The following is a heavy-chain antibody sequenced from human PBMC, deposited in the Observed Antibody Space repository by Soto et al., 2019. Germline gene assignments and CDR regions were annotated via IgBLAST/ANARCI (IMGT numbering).Heavy chain of an antibody. CDR3: AKNAAAGTPSYYYYGMDV. Sequence: GSLRLSCAASGFTFSSYGMHWVRQAPGKGLEWVAVISYDGSNKYYADSVKGRFTISRDNSKNTLYLQMNSLRAEDTAVYYCAKNAAAGTPSYYYYGMDVWGQGTTVTVSS. V-gene: IGHV3-30*18. CDR1: GFTFSSYG. CDR2: ISYDGSNK. J-gene: IGHJ6*02. D-gene: IGHD6-13*01.